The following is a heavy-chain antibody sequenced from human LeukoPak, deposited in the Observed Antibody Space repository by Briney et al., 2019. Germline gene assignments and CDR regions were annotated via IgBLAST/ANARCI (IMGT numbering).Heavy chain of an antibody. CDR1: GFSFGIYW. J-gene: IGHJ3*02. CDR2: INEDGSEK. V-gene: IGHV3-7*01. Sequence: GGSLRLSCEGTGFSFGIYWMSWVRQAPGKGLEWVANINEDGSEKYYVDSVKGRFTISRDNGKNALYLQMKSLRAEDTAVYYCARGSRLGVVERDAFDIWGQGTMVTVSS. D-gene: IGHD3-3*01. CDR3: ARGSRLGVVERDAFDI.